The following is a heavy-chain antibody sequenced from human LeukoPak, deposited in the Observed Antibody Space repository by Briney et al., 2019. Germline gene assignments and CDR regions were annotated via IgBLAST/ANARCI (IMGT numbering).Heavy chain of an antibody. CDR2: IKRDGSVK. V-gene: IGHV3-7*05. D-gene: IGHD3-22*01. CDR1: GFTFSTYW. Sequence: GGSLRLSCAASGFTFSTYWMSWVRQAPGEGLEWLANIKRDGSVKNYVDSVKGRFTISRDNAKNSLYLQMDSLRAEDTAVYYCARELSSGIDYWGQGTLVTVSS. CDR3: ARELSSGIDY. J-gene: IGHJ4*02.